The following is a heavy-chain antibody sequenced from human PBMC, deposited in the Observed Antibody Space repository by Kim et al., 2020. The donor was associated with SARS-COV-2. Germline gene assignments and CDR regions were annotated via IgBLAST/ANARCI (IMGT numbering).Heavy chain of an antibody. CDR2: NT. CDR3: AGGGGVRGMDV. V-gene: IGHV1-18*01. D-gene: IGHD2-8*02. J-gene: IGHJ6*02. Sequence: NTNYAQKLQGRVTMTTDTSTSTAYMELRSLRSDDTAVYYCAGGGGVRGMDVWGQGTTVTVSS.